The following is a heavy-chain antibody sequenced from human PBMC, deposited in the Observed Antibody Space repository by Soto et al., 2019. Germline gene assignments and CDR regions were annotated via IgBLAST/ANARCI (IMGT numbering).Heavy chain of an antibody. CDR3: AGGYCSSTSCRIDY. J-gene: IGHJ4*02. D-gene: IGHD2-2*01. CDR2: TYYRSKWYN. CDR1: GDSVSSNSAA. V-gene: IGHV6-1*01. Sequence: PSQTLSLTCAISGDSVSSNSAAWNWIRQSPSRGLEWLGRTYYRSKWYNDYAVSVKSRITINPDTSKNQFSLQLNSVTPEDTAVYYCAGGYCSSTSCRIDYWGQGTLVTVLL.